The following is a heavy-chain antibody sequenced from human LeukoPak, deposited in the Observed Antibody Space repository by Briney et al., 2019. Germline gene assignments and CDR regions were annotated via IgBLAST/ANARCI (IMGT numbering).Heavy chain of an antibody. V-gene: IGHV3-23*01. D-gene: IGHD1-26*01. CDR2: INARGSIA. Sequence: GGSLRLSCAASGFTFSSFTLSWIRQAPGKGLEWVSVINARGSIAYYVDSVKGRFTMSRDNAKNSLYLQMNSLRAEDTAVYYCARRSSGSPPYYFDYWGQGTLVTVSS. J-gene: IGHJ4*02. CDR3: ARRSSGSPPYYFDY. CDR1: GFTFSSFT.